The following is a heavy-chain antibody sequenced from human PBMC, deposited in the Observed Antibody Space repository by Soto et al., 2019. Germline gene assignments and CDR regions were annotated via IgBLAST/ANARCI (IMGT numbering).Heavy chain of an antibody. V-gene: IGHV3-9*01. CDR1: GFNFEDYA. D-gene: IGHD2-15*01. J-gene: IGHJ5*02. CDR3: ARGRGALTVVSNWFDP. CDR2: INWNSGIT. Sequence: GGSLRLSCVAFGFNFEDYAMHWIRQAPGKGLEWVSGINWNSGITGYADSVKGRFTISRDNANNSLHLEMSSLKTEDTALYYCARGRGALTVVSNWFDPWGQGTLVTVS.